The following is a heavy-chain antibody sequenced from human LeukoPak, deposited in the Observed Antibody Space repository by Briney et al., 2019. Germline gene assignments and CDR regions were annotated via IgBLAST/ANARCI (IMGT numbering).Heavy chain of an antibody. CDR1: GYTFTGYY. D-gene: IGHD6-19*01. Sequence: ASVKVSCKASGYTFTGYYKHWVRQAPGQGLEWMGRINPNSGGTNYAQKFQGRVTMTRDTSISTAYMELSRLRSDDTAVYYCARAAYSSGSYYFDYWGQGTLVTVSS. CDR3: ARAAYSSGSYYFDY. CDR2: INPNSGGT. J-gene: IGHJ4*02. V-gene: IGHV1-2*06.